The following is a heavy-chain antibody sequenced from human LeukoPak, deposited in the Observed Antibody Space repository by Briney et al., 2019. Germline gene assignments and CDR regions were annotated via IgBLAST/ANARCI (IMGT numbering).Heavy chain of an antibody. Sequence: PGRSLRLSCAASGFTFSSYAMSWVRQAPGKGQEWVSTISIDGGRTYYADSVKGRFTVSRDTSKNTLYLQMNSLRAEDTAVYYCARKGIGSSRYQNMDVWGKGTTVTVSS. CDR3: ARKGIGSSRYQNMDV. J-gene: IGHJ6*03. V-gene: IGHV3-23*01. CDR1: GFTFSSYA. CDR2: ISIDGGRT. D-gene: IGHD6-25*01.